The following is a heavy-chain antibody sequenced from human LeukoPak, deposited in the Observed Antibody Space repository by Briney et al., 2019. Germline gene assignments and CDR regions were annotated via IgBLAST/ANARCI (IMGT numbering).Heavy chain of an antibody. Sequence: SETLSLTCTVSGGSISSSSYYWGWIRQPPGKGLEWIGSIYYSGSTYYNPSLKSRVTISVDTSKNQLSLKLSSVTAADTAVYYCARRPYSSSWYLLEYYFDYWGQGTLVTVSS. CDR1: GGSISSSSYY. CDR3: ARRPYSSSWYLLEYYFDY. CDR2: IYYSGST. D-gene: IGHD6-13*01. J-gene: IGHJ4*02. V-gene: IGHV4-39*01.